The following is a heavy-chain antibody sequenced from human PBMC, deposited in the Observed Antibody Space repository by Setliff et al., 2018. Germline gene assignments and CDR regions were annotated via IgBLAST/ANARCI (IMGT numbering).Heavy chain of an antibody. V-gene: IGHV4-34*01. CDR1: GGSFSGYY. Sequence: NPSETLSLTCAVYGGSFSGYYWSWIRQPPGKGLEWIGEINHSGSTNYNPSLKSRVTISVDTSKNQFSLKLSSVTAADTAVYYCARDFSSSWYGSYYYYYYMDVWGKGTTVTVSS. CDR3: ARDFSSSWYGSYYYYYYMDV. D-gene: IGHD6-13*01. CDR2: INHSGST. J-gene: IGHJ6*03.